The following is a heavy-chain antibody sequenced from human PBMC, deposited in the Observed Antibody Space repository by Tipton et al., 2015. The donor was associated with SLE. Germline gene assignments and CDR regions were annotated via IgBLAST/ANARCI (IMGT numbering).Heavy chain of an antibody. J-gene: IGHJ4*02. V-gene: IGHV4-59*07. CDR1: GGSISGYS. CDR2: IYYNGNT. Sequence: TLSLTCSVSGGSISGYSLTWIRQPPGKRLELIGYIYYNGNTNYSPSLKSRVTISENTSKNQVSLSLSSVTAADTAIYYCARRKVGGPIDSWGQEILVTVSS. D-gene: IGHD1-26*01. CDR3: ARRKVGGPIDS.